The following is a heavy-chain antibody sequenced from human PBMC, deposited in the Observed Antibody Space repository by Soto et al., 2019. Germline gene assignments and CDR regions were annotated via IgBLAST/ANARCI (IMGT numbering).Heavy chain of an antibody. J-gene: IGHJ4*02. CDR2: INANSGGT. CDR1: GYTFTGYY. D-gene: IGHD3-22*01. V-gene: IGHV1-2*02. Sequence: ASVKVSCKASGYTFTGYYMNWVRQAPGQGLEWMGWINANSGGTNYAQKFQGRVTMTRDTSISTAYMELSRLRSDDTAVYYCARTNRGYCYDSSGIHYWGQGTLVTVSS. CDR3: ARTNRGYCYDSSGIHY.